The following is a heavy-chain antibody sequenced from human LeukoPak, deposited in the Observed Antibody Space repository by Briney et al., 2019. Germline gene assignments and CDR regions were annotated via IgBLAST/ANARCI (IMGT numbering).Heavy chain of an antibody. V-gene: IGHV4-4*07. CDR1: GSTFSSYS. D-gene: IGHD3-10*01. CDR3: AREDSGSYYNYYYFYMDV. J-gene: IGHJ6*03. CDR2: IYPSGNT. Sequence: GSLRLSCAASGSTFSSYSMNWVRQPAGKGLEWIGRIYPSGNTNYNPSLKSRVTLSVDTSKTQFSLRLSSVTAADTAVYYCAREDSGSYYNYYYFYMDVWGKGITVTISS.